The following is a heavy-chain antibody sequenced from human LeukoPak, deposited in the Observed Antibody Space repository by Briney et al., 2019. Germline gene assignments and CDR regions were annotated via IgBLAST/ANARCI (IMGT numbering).Heavy chain of an antibody. CDR3: TRDRGYCSSTSCSKNWFDP. Sequence: GGSLRLSCAASGFTFSSYAMSWVRQAPGKGLEWVGFIRSKAYGGTTEYAASVKGRFTISRDDSKSIAYLQMNSLKTEDTAVYYCTRDRGYCSSTSCSKNWFDPWGQGTLVTVSS. V-gene: IGHV3-49*04. CDR1: GFTFSSYA. J-gene: IGHJ5*02. CDR2: IRSKAYGGTT. D-gene: IGHD2-2*01.